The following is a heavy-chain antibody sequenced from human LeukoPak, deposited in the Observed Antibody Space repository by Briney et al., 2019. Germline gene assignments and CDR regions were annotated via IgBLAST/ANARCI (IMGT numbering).Heavy chain of an antibody. D-gene: IGHD5-12*01. Sequence: GASLRVSCKASGYTFTGYYMHWVRQAPGQGLEWMGWINPNSGGTNYAQKFQGRVTMTRDTSISTAYMELSRLRSDDTAVYYCARGGRYSGYLYYFDYWGQGTLVTVSS. CDR2: INPNSGGT. CDR1: GYTFTGYY. J-gene: IGHJ4*02. CDR3: ARGGRYSGYLYYFDY. V-gene: IGHV1-2*02.